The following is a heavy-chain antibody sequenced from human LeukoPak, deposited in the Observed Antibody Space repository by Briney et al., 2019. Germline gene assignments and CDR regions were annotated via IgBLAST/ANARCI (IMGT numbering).Heavy chain of an antibody. CDR2: SYYSGST. V-gene: IGHV4-59*13. Sequence: SETLSLTCTVSGGSISSYYWSWLRQPPGKGLEWIGYSYYSGSTNYNPSLKSRVTISVDTSKNQFSLKLSSVTAADTAVYYCARDGIRSSTSVGYYYYYMDVWGKGTTVSVSS. D-gene: IGHD2-2*01. CDR1: GGSISSYY. J-gene: IGHJ6*03. CDR3: ARDGIRSSTSVGYYYYYMDV.